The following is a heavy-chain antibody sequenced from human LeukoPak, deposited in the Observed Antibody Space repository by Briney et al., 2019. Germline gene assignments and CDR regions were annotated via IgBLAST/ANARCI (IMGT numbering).Heavy chain of an antibody. CDR2: IYYSGST. D-gene: IGHD6-19*01. CDR3: ARLRVAVAGTWDAFDI. Sequence: SGTLSLTCTVSGGSISSYYWSWIRQPPGKGLEWIAYIYYSGSTNYNPSLKSRVTISVDTSKNQFSLKLSSVTAADTAVYYCARLRVAVAGTWDAFDIWGQGTMVTVSS. CDR1: GGSISSYY. J-gene: IGHJ3*02. V-gene: IGHV4-59*08.